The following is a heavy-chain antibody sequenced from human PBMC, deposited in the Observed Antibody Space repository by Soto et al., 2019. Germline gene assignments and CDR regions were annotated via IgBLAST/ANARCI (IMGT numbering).Heavy chain of an antibody. V-gene: IGHV1-2*02. CDR3: ARGLSNFDYYYYYMDV. CDR2: INPNSGGT. J-gene: IGHJ6*03. Sequence: ASVKVSCKASGYTFTGYYMHWVRQAPGQGLEWMGWINPNSGGTNYAQKFQGRVTMTRNTSISTAYMELSSLRSEDTAVYYCARGLSNFDYYYYYMDVWGKGTTVTVSS. D-gene: IGHD4-4*01. CDR1: GYTFTGYY.